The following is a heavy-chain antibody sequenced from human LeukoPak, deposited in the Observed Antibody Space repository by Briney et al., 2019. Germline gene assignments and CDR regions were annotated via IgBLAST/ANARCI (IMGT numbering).Heavy chain of an antibody. CDR3: ARRAGAYSHPYDY. D-gene: IGHD4/OR15-4a*01. V-gene: IGHV1-18*01. CDR2: ISTYNGNT. Sequence: GASVKVSCKASGYTFTNYGISWVRQAPGQGLEWMGWISTYNGNTKYAQKFQGRVTMTTDTSTSTVYMELRSLRSDDTAVYYCARRAGAYSHPYDYWGQGTLVTVSS. J-gene: IGHJ4*02. CDR1: GYTFTNYG.